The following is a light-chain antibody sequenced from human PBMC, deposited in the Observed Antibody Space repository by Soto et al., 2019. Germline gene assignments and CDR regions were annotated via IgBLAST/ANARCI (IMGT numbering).Light chain of an antibody. Sequence: DIVMTQSPATLSVSPGERATLSCRASQSVSSNSAWYQQKPGQTPRLLIYGASTRATGIPARFSGSGSGTEFTLTISSLQSEDFALYYCQQYNNWWTFGQGTKVEIK. CDR2: GAS. V-gene: IGKV3-15*01. J-gene: IGKJ1*01. CDR3: QQYNNWWT. CDR1: QSVSSN.